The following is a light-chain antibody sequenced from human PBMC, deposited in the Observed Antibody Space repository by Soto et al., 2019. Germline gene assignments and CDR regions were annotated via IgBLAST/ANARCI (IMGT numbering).Light chain of an antibody. J-gene: IGKJ1*01. CDR2: GAS. Sequence: EIVLTQFPGTLSLSPGERATLSCRASQSVSSNYLAWYQQRPGQPPNLLIFGASNRAPGIPDRFSGSGSGTDFTLTISRLEPEDFAVYYCQQYGSSIKTFGQGTTVDIK. CDR1: QSVSSNY. CDR3: QQYGSSIKT. V-gene: IGKV3-20*01.